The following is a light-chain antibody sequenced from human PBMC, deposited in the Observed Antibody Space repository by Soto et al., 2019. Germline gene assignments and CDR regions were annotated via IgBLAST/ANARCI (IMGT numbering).Light chain of an antibody. CDR2: TAS. V-gene: IGKV1-5*03. Sequence: DIQMTHSPSTLSASVGGRVTITCRASQSVGTWVAWYQQKPGKAPNLLIYTASSLESGVPSRFSGSGSGTEFTLTISSLQPDDFATYYCQQYDDYPLTFGGGTKVDIK. CDR1: QSVGTW. CDR3: QQYDDYPLT. J-gene: IGKJ4*01.